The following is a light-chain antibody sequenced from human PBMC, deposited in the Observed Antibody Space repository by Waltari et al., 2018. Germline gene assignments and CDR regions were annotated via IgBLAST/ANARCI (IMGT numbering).Light chain of an antibody. CDR2: VNSDGSH. CDR1: SGHSSNI. J-gene: IGLJ3*02. CDR3: ETGGHGTWV. V-gene: IGLV4-69*01. Sequence: QLVLTQSPSASASLGASVKLTCTLSSGHSSNIVARRQQQPGKGPRFLMKVNSDGSHTKGDEIPDRFSGSSSGAERYLTISNVQSEDEAEYFCETGGHGTWVFGGGTKLNVL.